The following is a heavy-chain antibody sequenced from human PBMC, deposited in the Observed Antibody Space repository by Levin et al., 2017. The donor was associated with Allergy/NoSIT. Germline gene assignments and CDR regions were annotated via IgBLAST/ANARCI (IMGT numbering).Heavy chain of an antibody. CDR1: GGSINTYY. CDR2: ITYSGTT. J-gene: IGHJ6*02. V-gene: IGHV4-59*01. CDR3: ARDRTASGGNSVVYYDGMAG. Sequence: SETLSLTCTVSGGSINTYYWNWIRRPPGKDLEWIGYITYSGTTDYNPSLRSRVTISVDTSKNKFSLTLRSVTTADTASYYCARDRTASGGNSVVYYDGMAGWGQGTTVTVSS. D-gene: IGHD4-23*01.